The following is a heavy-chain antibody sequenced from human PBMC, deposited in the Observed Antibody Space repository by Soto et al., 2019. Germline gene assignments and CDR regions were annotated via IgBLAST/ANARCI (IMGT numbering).Heavy chain of an antibody. CDR1: GYTFTSYA. CDR2: INAGNGNT. CDR3: ARGGDYEEPYSTP. D-gene: IGHD4-17*01. V-gene: IGHV1-3*01. Sequence: QVQLVQSGAEVKKPGALVKVSCKASGYTFTSYAMHWVRQAPGQRLEWMGWINAGNGNTKYSQKFQGRVTITRDTSASTAYMELSSLRSEDTAVYYCARGGDYEEPYSTPWGQGTLVTVSS. J-gene: IGHJ4*02.